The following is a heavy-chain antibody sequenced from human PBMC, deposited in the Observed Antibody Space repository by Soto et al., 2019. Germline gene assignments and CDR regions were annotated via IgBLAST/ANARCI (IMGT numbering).Heavy chain of an antibody. CDR2: LDNDGTNT. CDR3: ARDGGTYFDS. D-gene: IGHD3-16*01. J-gene: IGHJ4*02. CDR1: GFTFSTYW. V-gene: IGHV3-74*01. Sequence: EVQLVESGGGLVQPWGSLRLSCAASGFTFSTYWLHWVRQAPGKGLVWVSRLDNDGTNTRYADSVKGRFTVSRDNGKNTVYLQMDSLRAEDTAVHYCARDGGTYFDSWGQGTLVTVSS.